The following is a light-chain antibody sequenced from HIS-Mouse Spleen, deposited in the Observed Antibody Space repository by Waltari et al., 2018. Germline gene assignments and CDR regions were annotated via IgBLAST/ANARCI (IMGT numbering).Light chain of an antibody. CDR3: SSYAGSNVV. CDR1: SRDVGGYNY. J-gene: IGLJ2*01. Sequence: QSALTQPPSASGSPGQSVTISCTVTSRDVGGYNYVSWYQQHPGKAPKLMIYEVSKRPSGVPDRFSGSKSGNTASLTVSGLQAEDEADYYCSSYAGSNVVFGGGTKLTVL. CDR2: EVS. V-gene: IGLV2-8*01.